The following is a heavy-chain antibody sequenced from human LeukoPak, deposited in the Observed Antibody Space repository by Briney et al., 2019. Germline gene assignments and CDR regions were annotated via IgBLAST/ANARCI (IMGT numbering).Heavy chain of an antibody. CDR1: GYTFTSYY. Sequence: ASVKVSCKASGYTFTSYYMHWVRQAPGQGLEWMGIINPSGGSTSYAQKFQGRVTITRDTSASTAYMELSSLRSEDTAVYYCARAPELYGSGSYFPPDYWGQGTLVTVSS. J-gene: IGHJ4*02. CDR3: ARAPELYGSGSYFPPDY. V-gene: IGHV1-46*01. D-gene: IGHD3-10*01. CDR2: INPSGGST.